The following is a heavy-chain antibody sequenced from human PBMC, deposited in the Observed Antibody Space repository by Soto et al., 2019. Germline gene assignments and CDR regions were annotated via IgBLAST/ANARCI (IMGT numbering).Heavy chain of an antibody. D-gene: IGHD1-26*01. CDR3: ARVQRGRGWGSLYYYYYGMDV. CDR1: GGSFSGYY. V-gene: IGHV4-34*01. J-gene: IGHJ6*02. Sequence: PSETLSLTCAVYGGSFSGYYSSWIRQPPGKGLGWIGEINQSGSTNYNASPKSRVTISVGTSKNPFSLKLSSVPAADTAVYYCARVQRGRGWGSLYYYYYGMDVWGQGTTVTVSS. CDR2: INQSGST.